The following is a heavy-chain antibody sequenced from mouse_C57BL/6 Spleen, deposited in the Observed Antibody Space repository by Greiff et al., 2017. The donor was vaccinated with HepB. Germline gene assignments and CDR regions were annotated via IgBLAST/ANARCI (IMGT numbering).Heavy chain of an antibody. D-gene: IGHD2-4*01. CDR2: IYPGDGDT. Sequence: QVQLQQSGAELVKPGASVKISCKASGYAFSSYWMNWVKQRPGTGLEWIGQIYPGDGDTNYNGKFKGKATLTADKSSSTAYMPLSSLTSEDSAVYFCARWGDYDVDYWGQGTTLTVSS. CDR1: GYAFSSYW. V-gene: IGHV1-80*01. CDR3: ARWGDYDVDY. J-gene: IGHJ2*01.